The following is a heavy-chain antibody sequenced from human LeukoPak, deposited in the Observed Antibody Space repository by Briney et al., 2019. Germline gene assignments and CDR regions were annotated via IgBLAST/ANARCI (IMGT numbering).Heavy chain of an antibody. J-gene: IGHJ3*02. Sequence: SETLSLTCTVSGGSISSSSYYWGWIRQPPGKGLEWIGSIYYSGSTYYNPSLKSRVTISVDTSKNQFSLKLSSVTAADTAVYYCARSYDFWSGYDAFDIWGQGTMVTVSS. D-gene: IGHD3-3*01. CDR2: IYYSGST. V-gene: IGHV4-39*07. CDR1: GGSISSSSYY. CDR3: ARSYDFWSGYDAFDI.